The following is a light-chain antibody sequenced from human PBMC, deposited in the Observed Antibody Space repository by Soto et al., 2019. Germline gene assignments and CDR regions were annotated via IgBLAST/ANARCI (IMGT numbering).Light chain of an antibody. V-gene: IGLV2-14*01. Sequence: QSALTQPASVSGSPGQSITISCTGTSSDVGGYNYVSWYQQHPGKAPKLMIYDVSNRPSGVSNRFSGSKSGNTASLTISGLPAEDADDYYCSSYTSSRALYVFGTGTKLTVL. CDR3: SSYTSSRALYV. CDR2: DVS. J-gene: IGLJ1*01. CDR1: SSDVGGYNY.